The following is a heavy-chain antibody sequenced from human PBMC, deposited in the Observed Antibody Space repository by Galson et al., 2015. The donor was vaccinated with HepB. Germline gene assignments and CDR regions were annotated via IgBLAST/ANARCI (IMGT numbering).Heavy chain of an antibody. Sequence: TLSLTCTVSGGSISSGGYYWSWIRQHPGKGLEWIGYIYYSGSTYYNPSLKSRVTISVDTSKNQFSLKLSSVTAADTAVCYCARDAPLPYYYDSGGLHAFEIWGQGTMVTVSS. D-gene: IGHD3-22*01. V-gene: IGHV4-31*03. CDR1: GGSISSGGYY. CDR2: IYYSGST. J-gene: IGHJ3*02. CDR3: ARDAPLPYYYDSGGLHAFEI.